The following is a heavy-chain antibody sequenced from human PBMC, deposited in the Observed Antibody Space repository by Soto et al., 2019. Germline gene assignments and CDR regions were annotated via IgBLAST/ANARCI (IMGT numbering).Heavy chain of an antibody. J-gene: IGHJ4*02. CDR3: VKPGHAGSYGDHRGRDKYYFDY. Sequence: VQLLDSGGGLVQPGGSLRLSCAASGFTFSTYAMNWVRQAPGKGLEWVSAITGSGGTTYYADSVKGRFTISRDNSKNTLYLQMNSLRAEDTALYYCVKPGHAGSYGDHRGRDKYYFDYWGQGTLVTVSP. D-gene: IGHD4-17*01. V-gene: IGHV3-23*01. CDR1: GFTFSTYA. CDR2: ITGSGGTT.